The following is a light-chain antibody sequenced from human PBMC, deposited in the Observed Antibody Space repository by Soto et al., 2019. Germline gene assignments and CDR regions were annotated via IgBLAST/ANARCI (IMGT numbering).Light chain of an antibody. CDR2: EVS. V-gene: IGLV2-18*02. Sequence: QSVLTQPPSVSGSPGQSVTISCTGTSSDVGSYNRVSWYQQPPGTAPKLMIYEVSNRPSGVPDRFSGSKSGNTASLTISGLQDEDEADYYCSSYTSSSTYVFGTGTKLTVL. CDR1: SSDVGSYNR. CDR3: SSYTSSSTYV. J-gene: IGLJ1*01.